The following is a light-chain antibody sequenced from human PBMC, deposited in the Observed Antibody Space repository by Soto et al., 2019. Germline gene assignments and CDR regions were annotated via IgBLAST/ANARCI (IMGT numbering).Light chain of an antibody. CDR1: QSVSSN. CDR3: QQNNYWPT. J-gene: IGKJ1*01. Sequence: EIVMTQSPATLSVSPGERATLSCRASQSVSSNLAWYQQKPGQAPRPLIYGASTRATGIPARFSGSGSGTEFTLTITSLQSEDFALYYCQQNNYWPTFGQGTKVEIK. V-gene: IGKV3-15*01. CDR2: GAS.